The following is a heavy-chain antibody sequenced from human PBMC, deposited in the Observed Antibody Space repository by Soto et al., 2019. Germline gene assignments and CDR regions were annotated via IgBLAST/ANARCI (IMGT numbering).Heavy chain of an antibody. CDR1: GFTFSSYA. CDR2: ISGSGGST. D-gene: IGHD3-10*01. Sequence: EVQLLESGGGLVQPGASLRLSCAASGFTFSSYAMSWVRQAPGKGLERVSVISGSGGSTYYADSVKGRFTIFRDNSKNTLYMQMNSMRDEDTAVYYCAKRGSGSYYDYWGQGTLVTVSS. J-gene: IGHJ4*02. CDR3: AKRGSGSYYDY. V-gene: IGHV3-23*01.